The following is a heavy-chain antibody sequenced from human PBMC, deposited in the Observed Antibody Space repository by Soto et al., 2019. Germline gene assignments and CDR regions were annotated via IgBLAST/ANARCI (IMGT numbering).Heavy chain of an antibody. CDR2: IYWDDDR. Sequence: QITLKESGPTLVKPTQVLTLTCSFSGFSLSTLGAGVGLVRQPPGRALEWLALIYWDDDRQYSPSLKTRLTITQDTSKNQVVLTLTNMDPVDTGTYFCAHTQLTTGANAFYVWGQGTIVTVSS. D-gene: IGHD1-1*01. V-gene: IGHV2-5*02. CDR3: AHTQLTTGANAFYV. J-gene: IGHJ3*01. CDR1: GFSLSTLGAG.